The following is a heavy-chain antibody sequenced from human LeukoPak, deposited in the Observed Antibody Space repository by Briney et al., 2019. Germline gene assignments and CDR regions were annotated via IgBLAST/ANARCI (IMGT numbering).Heavy chain of an antibody. D-gene: IGHD3-22*01. CDR1: GYNFTGYY. Sequence: GAAVKVSCKASGYNFTGYYMHWVRQAPGQGLEWMGWISPNSGGPTYAHKFQGRVTMTRDTSISRAYMELSRLRSDDTAVYYWGRESPRSCYYYGDDAFDIWGQGTMVTVSP. J-gene: IGHJ3*02. CDR2: ISPNSGGP. V-gene: IGHV1-2*07. CDR3: GRESPRSCYYYGDDAFDI.